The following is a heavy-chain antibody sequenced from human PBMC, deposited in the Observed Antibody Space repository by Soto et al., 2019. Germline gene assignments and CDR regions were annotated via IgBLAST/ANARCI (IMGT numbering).Heavy chain of an antibody. CDR3: ARAHYGDYGYGMDV. D-gene: IGHD4-17*01. J-gene: IGHJ6*02. V-gene: IGHV4-30-2*01. CDR2: TYHSGST. Sequence: QLQLQESGSGLVKPSQTLSLTCAVSGGSISSGGYSWGWIRQPPGKGLEWIGYTYHSGSTYYNPSLKSRVTISVDRSKNQFSLKLSSVTAADTAVYYCARAHYGDYGYGMDVWGQGTTVTVSS. CDR1: GGSISSGGYS.